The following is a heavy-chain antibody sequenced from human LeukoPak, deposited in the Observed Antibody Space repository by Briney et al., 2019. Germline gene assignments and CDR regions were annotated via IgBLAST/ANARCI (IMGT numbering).Heavy chain of an antibody. J-gene: IGHJ4*02. D-gene: IGHD3-10*01. CDR3: ANHASAFEF. Sequence: GGSLRLSCAAPGFTFSSYAMSWVRQAPGKGLEWVSAISGSGGSTYYADSVRGRFTISRDDYKNTLYLQMNSLRVEDTAVYYCANHASAFEFWGQGTLVTVSS. CDR1: GFTFSSYA. V-gene: IGHV3-23*01. CDR2: ISGSGGST.